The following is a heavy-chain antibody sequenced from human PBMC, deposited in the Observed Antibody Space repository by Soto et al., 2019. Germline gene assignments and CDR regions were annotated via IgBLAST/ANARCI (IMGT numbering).Heavy chain of an antibody. CDR2: ISSSGGSA. J-gene: IGHJ4*02. Sequence: EVQLLESGGGLVQPGGSLRLSCAASGFTFNSYGMSWVRQAPGKGLEWVSAISSSGGSAYYADSVKGRFTISRDNSKNTLYLQMNSLRAEDTAVYYCARGATSPSYWGQGTLVTVSS. CDR1: GFTFNSYG. CDR3: ARGATSPSY. V-gene: IGHV3-23*01.